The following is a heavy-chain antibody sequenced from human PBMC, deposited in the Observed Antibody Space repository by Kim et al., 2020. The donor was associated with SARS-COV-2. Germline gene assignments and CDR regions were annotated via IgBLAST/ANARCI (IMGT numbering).Heavy chain of an antibody. Sequence: LKSRVTISVDTSKNQFSLKLSSETAADTAVYYCARTKRITIFGVVQWFDPWGQGTLVTVSS. J-gene: IGHJ5*02. D-gene: IGHD3-3*01. V-gene: IGHV4-30-2*05. CDR3: ARTKRITIFGVVQWFDP.